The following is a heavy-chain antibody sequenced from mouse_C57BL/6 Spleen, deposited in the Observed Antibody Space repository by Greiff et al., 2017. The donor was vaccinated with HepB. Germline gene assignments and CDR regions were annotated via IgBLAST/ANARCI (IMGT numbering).Heavy chain of an antibody. Sequence: VQLQQSGAELVKAGASVKMSCKASGYTFTSYWMHWVKQRLGQGLEWFAETNPTNGRTYYNEKFKSKATLTVDKSSSTAYMLLSGTTSEDSASYYCARIKKVVATYLDYWGQGTTLTVSS. D-gene: IGHD1-1*01. V-gene: IGHV1S81*02. CDR2: TNPTNGRT. CDR3: ARIKKVVATYLDY. CDR1: GYTFTSYW. J-gene: IGHJ2*01.